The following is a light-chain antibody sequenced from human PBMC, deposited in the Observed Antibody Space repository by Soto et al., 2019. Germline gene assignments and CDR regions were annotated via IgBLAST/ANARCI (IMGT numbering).Light chain of an antibody. J-gene: IGKJ4*01. CDR3: PQSGISPLT. CDR1: QTISSSY. CDR2: GAS. V-gene: IGKV3-20*01. Sequence: NGVSLSAGTVSLYTGERATLSCRASQTISSSYLAWYQQKPGQAPRLLIYGASSRATGIPDRFSGSGSGTDFTLTISRLEPEDFAVYYCPQSGISPLTFCGGTNVDIK.